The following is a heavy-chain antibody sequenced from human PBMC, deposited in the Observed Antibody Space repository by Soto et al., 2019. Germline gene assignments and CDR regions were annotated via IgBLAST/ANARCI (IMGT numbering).Heavy chain of an antibody. Sequence: GGSLRLSCAGSGFAFGDSAMHWVRQAPGKGLEWVAGFSWNTGAKGYADSVKGRFTISRDNAKKSLYLQMNTLRPEDTALYYCAKAPYAGYFYYFDSWGQGTLVTVSS. CDR3: AKAPYAGYFYYFDS. J-gene: IGHJ4*02. CDR2: FSWNTGAK. D-gene: IGHD5-12*01. CDR1: GFAFGDSA. V-gene: IGHV3-9*01.